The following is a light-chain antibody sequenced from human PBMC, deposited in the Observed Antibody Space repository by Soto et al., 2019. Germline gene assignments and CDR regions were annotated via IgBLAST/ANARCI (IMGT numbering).Light chain of an antibody. J-gene: IGLJ2*01. CDR2: QVS. CDR1: SRDVGGSNY. CDR3: CSYTSSSTPVV. V-gene: IGLV2-14*01. Sequence: QSVLTQPASVSGSPGQSITISCTGSSRDVGGSNYVSWYQQAPGKAPKLMIYQVSNRPSGISNRFSGSKSGNTASLTISGLQAEDEAEYYCCSYTSSSTPVVFGGGTKVTVL.